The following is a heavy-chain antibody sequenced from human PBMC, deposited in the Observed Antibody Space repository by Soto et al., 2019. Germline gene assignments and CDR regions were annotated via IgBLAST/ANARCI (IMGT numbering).Heavy chain of an antibody. CDR3: TRSGGSYSFGY. Sequence: EVQLVESGGGLVQPGESLKLSCAASGFTLSGSAVHWVRQASGKGLEWVGRIRSKTHSYATEYIASVKGRFTMSRDDSNSTAYLPMSGLKTDDTAVYYCTRSGGSYSFGYWGQATLVTVSS. D-gene: IGHD1-26*01. V-gene: IGHV3-73*02. J-gene: IGHJ4*02. CDR1: GFTLSGSA. CDR2: IRSKTHSYAT.